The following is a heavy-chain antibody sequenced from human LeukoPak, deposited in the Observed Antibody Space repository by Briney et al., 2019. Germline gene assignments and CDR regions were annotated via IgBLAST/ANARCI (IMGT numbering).Heavy chain of an antibody. D-gene: IGHD5-12*01. Sequence: SVKVSCKASGFTFTSSAMQWVRQARGQRLEWIGWIVVGSGNTNYAQKFQERVTITRDMSTSTAYMELSSLRSEDTAVYYCAAGSSTRIYHYYYYGMDVWGQGTTVTVSS. CDR3: AAGSSTRIYHYYYYGMDV. CDR2: IVVGSGNT. V-gene: IGHV1-58*02. J-gene: IGHJ6*02. CDR1: GFTFTSSA.